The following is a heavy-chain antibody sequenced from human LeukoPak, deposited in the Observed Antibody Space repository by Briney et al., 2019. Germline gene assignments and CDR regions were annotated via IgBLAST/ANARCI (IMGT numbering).Heavy chain of an antibody. D-gene: IGHD3-22*01. V-gene: IGHV3-23*01. CDR3: AKEYYYDSSGYYDY. CDR1: GFTFSSYA. CDR2: ISGSGGST. J-gene: IGHJ4*02. Sequence: PGGSLRLSCAASGFTFSSYAMSWVRQAPRKGLEWVSAISGSGGSTYYADSVKGRFAISRDNSKNTLYLQMNSLRAEDTAVYYCAKEYYYDSSGYYDYWGQGTLVTVSS.